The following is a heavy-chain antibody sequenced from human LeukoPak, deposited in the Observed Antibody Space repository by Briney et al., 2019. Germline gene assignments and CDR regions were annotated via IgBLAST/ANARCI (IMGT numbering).Heavy chain of an antibody. Sequence: SGGSLRLSCAASGFTFSSYWMHWVRQVPGKGLVWVARINEDASTITYADSVRGRFTISRDNAENTLYLQMNSLRAEDTAVYYCARDLVLVMTPGDDFDYWGQGTLVTVSS. CDR1: GFTFSSYW. J-gene: IGHJ4*02. V-gene: IGHV3-74*01. CDR2: INEDASTI. CDR3: ARDLVLVMTPGDDFDY. D-gene: IGHD2-21*01.